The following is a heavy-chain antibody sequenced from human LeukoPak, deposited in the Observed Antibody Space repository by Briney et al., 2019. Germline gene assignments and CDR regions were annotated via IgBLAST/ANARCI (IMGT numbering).Heavy chain of an antibody. J-gene: IGHJ5*02. CDR3: ARDSISRWFDP. CDR1: GGSFSGYY. V-gene: IGHV4-34*01. Sequence: SETLSLTCAVYGGSFSGYYWSWIRQPPGKGLEWIGEINHSGSTNYNPSLKSRVTISVDTSKNQFSLKLSSVTAADTAVYYCARDSISRWFDPWGQGTLVTVSS. CDR2: INHSGST. D-gene: IGHD3-3*02.